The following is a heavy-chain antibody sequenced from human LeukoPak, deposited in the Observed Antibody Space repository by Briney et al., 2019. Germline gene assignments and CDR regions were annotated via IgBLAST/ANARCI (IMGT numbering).Heavy chain of an antibody. D-gene: IGHD4-17*01. CDR1: GFTFSNYV. CDR2: ISGSGGST. CDR3: AKDGYGVLDY. J-gene: IGHJ4*02. V-gene: IGHV3-23*01. Sequence: GGSLRLSCAASGFTFSNYVMSWVRQVPGKGLEWVSDISGSGGSTHYADSVKGRFTISRENSQNTLFLQMNSLRAEDTAVYYCAKDGYGVLDYWGQGTLVTVSS.